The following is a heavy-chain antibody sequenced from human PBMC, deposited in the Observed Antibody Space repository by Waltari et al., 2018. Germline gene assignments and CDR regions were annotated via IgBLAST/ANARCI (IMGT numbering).Heavy chain of an antibody. CDR1: GFTFSSYS. Sequence: EVQLVESGGGLVKPGGSLRLSCAASGFTFSSYSMNWVRQAPGKGLEWVLSISSSSSYIYYADSVKGRFTISRDNAKNSLYLQMNSLRAEDTAVYYCARDPPHYYDSSGYYILWGQGTLVTVSS. CDR3: ARDPPHYYDSSGYYIL. D-gene: IGHD3-22*01. J-gene: IGHJ4*02. V-gene: IGHV3-21*01. CDR2: ISSSSSYI.